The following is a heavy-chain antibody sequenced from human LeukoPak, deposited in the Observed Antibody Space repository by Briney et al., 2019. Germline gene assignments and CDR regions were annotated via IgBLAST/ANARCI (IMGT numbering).Heavy chain of an antibody. Sequence: PSETLSLTCTVSGGSISSYYWSWIRQPPGKGLEWIGYIYYSGSTNYNPSLKSRVTISVDTSKNQFSLKLSSVTAADTAVYYCARVGYSSSWYPGAFQHWGQGTLVTVSS. V-gene: IGHV4-59*01. CDR1: GGSISSYY. D-gene: IGHD6-13*01. J-gene: IGHJ1*01. CDR2: IYYSGST. CDR3: ARVGYSSSWYPGAFQH.